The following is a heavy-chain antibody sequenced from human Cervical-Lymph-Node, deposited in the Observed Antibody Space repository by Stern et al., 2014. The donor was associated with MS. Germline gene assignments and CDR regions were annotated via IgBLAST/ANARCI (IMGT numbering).Heavy chain of an antibody. J-gene: IGHJ6*02. CDR2: IYPGDSDT. CDR3: ARQSWNYVLDYYYGLDV. Sequence: VQLVQSGAEVKKPGESLKISCKASGYSFTNYWIGWVRQMPGKGLEWMGFIYPGDSDTRYSPSFQGQVTISADKSIRTAYLQWSSLKASDTAMYYCARQSWNYVLDYYYGLDVWGQGTTVTVSS. D-gene: IGHD1-7*01. CDR1: GYSFTNYW. V-gene: IGHV5-51*01.